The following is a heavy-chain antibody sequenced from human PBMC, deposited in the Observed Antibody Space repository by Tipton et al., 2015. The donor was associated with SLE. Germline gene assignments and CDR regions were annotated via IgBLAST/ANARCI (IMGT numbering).Heavy chain of an antibody. CDR2: IYYSGST. D-gene: IGHD2-2*01. Sequence: TLSLTCTVSGGSISSYYWSWIRQPPGKGLEWIGYIYYSGSTNYNPSLTSRVTISVDTSKNQFSLKLSSVTAADTAVYYCAREGRYPYYYYYMDVWGKGTTVTVSS. J-gene: IGHJ6*03. CDR3: AREGRYPYYYYYMDV. CDR1: GGSISSYY. V-gene: IGHV4-59*01.